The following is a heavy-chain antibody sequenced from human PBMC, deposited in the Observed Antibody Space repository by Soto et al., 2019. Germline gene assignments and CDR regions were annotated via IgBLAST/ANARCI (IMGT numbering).Heavy chain of an antibody. CDR1: VFTFGDYA. D-gene: IGHD2-15*01. CDR2: IRSKAYGGTP. Sequence: SLRLSCTSSVFTFGDYAVNWVRQAPGKGLEWVGFIRSKAYGGTPEYAASVKGRFTISRDDSKSIAYLQMNSLKTEDTAVFYCARSILNGMDVLGQGTTVIVS. CDR3: ARSILNGMDV. J-gene: IGHJ6*01. V-gene: IGHV3-49*04.